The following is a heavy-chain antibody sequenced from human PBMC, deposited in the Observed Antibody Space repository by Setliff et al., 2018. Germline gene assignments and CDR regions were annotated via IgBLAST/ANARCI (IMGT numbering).Heavy chain of an antibody. Sequence: SGGSLRLSCAASGFTFSSYAITWVRQAPGKGLEWVSMISGSAQTTYYADSVKGRFTISRDNSKNTVYLDVNSLRAEDTAVYYCAKRGPYCSGGTCHYYFDYWGQGTLVTVSS. V-gene: IGHV3-23*01. CDR1: GFTFSSYA. CDR3: AKRGPYCSGGTCHYYFDY. D-gene: IGHD2-15*01. CDR2: ISGSAQTT. J-gene: IGHJ4*02.